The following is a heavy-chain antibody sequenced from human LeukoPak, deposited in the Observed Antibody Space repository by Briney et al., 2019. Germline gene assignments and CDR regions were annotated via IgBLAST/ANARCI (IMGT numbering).Heavy chain of an antibody. CDR3: ARGSPRVGRLFDY. V-gene: IGHV4-31*03. CDR1: GGSISSGGYY. Sequence: PSETLSLTCTVSGGSISSGGYYWSWIRQHPGKGLEWIGNIYYSGSTYYNPSLKSRVTISVDTSKNQFSLKLSSVTAADTAVYYCARGSPRVGRLFDYWGQGTLVTVSS. CDR2: IYYSGST. D-gene: IGHD2-15*01. J-gene: IGHJ4*02.